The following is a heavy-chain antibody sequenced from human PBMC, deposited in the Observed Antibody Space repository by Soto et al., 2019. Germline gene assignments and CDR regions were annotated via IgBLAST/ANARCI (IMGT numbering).Heavy chain of an antibody. CDR2: IYYSGST. CDR1: GGSVSSGSYY. V-gene: IGHV4-61*01. D-gene: IGHD1-26*01. Sequence: SETLSLTCTVSGGSVSSGSYYWSWIRQPPGKGLEWIGYIYYSGSTNYNPFLKSRVTISVDTSKNQFSLKLSSVTAADTAVYYCARGPFRGSYWAFDYWGQGTLVTVSS. CDR3: ARGPFRGSYWAFDY. J-gene: IGHJ4*02.